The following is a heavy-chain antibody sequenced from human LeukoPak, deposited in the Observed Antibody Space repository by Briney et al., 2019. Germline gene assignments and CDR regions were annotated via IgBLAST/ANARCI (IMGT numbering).Heavy chain of an antibody. CDR2: IYYSGNT. V-gene: IGHV4-39*07. J-gene: IGHJ4*02. CDR1: GGSISSSSYY. D-gene: IGHD3-22*01. CDR3: ARDRYDSSGYYSFPFDY. Sequence: SETLSPTCTVSGGSISSSSYYWDWIRQPPGKDLEWIGSIYYSGNTYYNPSLKSRVTISVDTSKNQFSLKLSSVTAADTAVYYCARDRYDSSGYYSFPFDYWGQGTLVTVSS.